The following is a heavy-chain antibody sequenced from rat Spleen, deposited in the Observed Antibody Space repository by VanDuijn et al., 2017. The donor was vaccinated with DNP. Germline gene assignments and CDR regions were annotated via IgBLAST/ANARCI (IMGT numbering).Heavy chain of an antibody. CDR3: ARWPGYNPPYAMDA. Sequence: EVQLQESGPGLLKPSQSLSLTCSVTGYSITTNYWGWIRKFPGDKLEWMVFINSAGNTNYNPSLKSRIPITRDTSKNQLFLQVNSVTTEDTATYHCARWPGYNPPYAMDAWGQGTSVTVSS. CDR1: GYSITTNY. J-gene: IGHJ4*01. CDR2: INSAGNT. D-gene: IGHD1-4*01. V-gene: IGHV3-3*01.